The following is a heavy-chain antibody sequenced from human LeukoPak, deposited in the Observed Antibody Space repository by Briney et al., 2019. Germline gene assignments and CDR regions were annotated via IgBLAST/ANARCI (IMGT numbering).Heavy chain of an antibody. J-gene: IGHJ4*02. V-gene: IGHV3-74*01. CDR3: ARDSRRGGIAARPSDY. CDR1: GFTFSSYW. D-gene: IGHD6-6*01. Sequence: GGSLRLSCAASGFTFSSYWMHWVRQAPGKGLVWVSRINSDGSSTSYADSVKGRFTISRDNAKSTLYLQMNSLRAEDTAVYYCARDSRRGGIAARPSDYWGQGTLVTVSS. CDR2: INSDGSST.